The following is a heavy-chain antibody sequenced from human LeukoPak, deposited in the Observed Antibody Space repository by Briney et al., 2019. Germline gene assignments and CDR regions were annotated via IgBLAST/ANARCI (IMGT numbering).Heavy chain of an antibody. CDR3: VTKLYVSHHTHAFDI. Sequence: GGSLRLSCTASGFTFSNYPINFGRQAPGKGLDWVSAISGSGTTIYYADAVRGRFTISRDNSKNTVYLQMNSLRAEDTALYYCVTKLYVSHHTHAFDIWGQGTMVTVSP. D-gene: IGHD3-16*01. V-gene: IGHV3-23*01. J-gene: IGHJ3*02. CDR1: GFTFSNYP. CDR2: ISGSGTTI.